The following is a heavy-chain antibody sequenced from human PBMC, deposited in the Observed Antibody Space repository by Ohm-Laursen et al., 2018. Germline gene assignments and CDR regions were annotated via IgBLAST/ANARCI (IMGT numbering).Heavy chain of an antibody. CDR1: GFTFDDYA. CDR3: AKGMSGYYYNWPTDY. CDR2: ISWNSGSI. J-gene: IGHJ4*02. V-gene: IGHV3-9*01. Sequence: SSLRLSCAASGFTFDDYAMHWVRQAPGKGLEWVSGISWNSGSIGYADSVKGRFTISRDNAKNSLYLQMNSLRAEDTALYYCAKGMSGYYYNWPTDYWGQGTLVTVSS. D-gene: IGHD3-22*01.